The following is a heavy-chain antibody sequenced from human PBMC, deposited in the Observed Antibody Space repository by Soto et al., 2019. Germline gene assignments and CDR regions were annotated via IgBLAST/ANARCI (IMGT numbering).Heavy chain of an antibody. CDR3: ARFPGIYGVHTPYFDL. Sequence: QLQLQESGPGLVKPSETLSLTCTVSGGSIRSDNSYWDWVRQPPGKGLEWIATMSSGGRTLYSTSLRGRVTLPMATSKNQCSLKMSSVTATDTAVYFCARFPGIYGVHTPYFDLWGQGILVIVSS. D-gene: IGHD2-15*01. V-gene: IGHV4-39*01. CDR2: MSSGGRT. J-gene: IGHJ4*02. CDR1: GGSIRSDNSY.